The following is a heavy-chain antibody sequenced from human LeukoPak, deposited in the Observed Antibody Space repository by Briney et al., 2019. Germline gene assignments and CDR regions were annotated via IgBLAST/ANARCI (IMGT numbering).Heavy chain of an antibody. CDR2: ICYGVTT. D-gene: IGHD6-6*01. V-gene: IGHV4-39*01. J-gene: IGHJ4*02. Sequence: PSETLSLTCTVSGGSISSSSYCWGWLRQPPGKGLEWIGTICYGVTTYYNPFLKSRVTISVDTSKNQFSLNLSSVTAADTAVCYCARHPYSSSWDFDYWGQGTLVTVSS. CDR1: GGSISSSSYC. CDR3: ARHPYSSSWDFDY.